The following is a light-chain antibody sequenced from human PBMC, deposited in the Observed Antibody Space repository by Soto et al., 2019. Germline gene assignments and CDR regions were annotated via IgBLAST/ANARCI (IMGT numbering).Light chain of an antibody. CDR2: AAS. J-gene: IGKJ5*01. CDR1: QSIGKH. Sequence: DIQMTQSPSFLSASLGDRVTITCRASQSIGKHLNWYQKKPGRAPKLLIYAASSLQSGVPVRFSGSGSGTDFTLSISSLEPEDVATYYCQQLDSLPLTFGQGTRLEI. V-gene: IGKV1-39*01. CDR3: QQLDSLPLT.